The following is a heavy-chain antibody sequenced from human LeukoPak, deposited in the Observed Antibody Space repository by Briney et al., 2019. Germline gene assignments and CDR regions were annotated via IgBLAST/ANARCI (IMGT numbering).Heavy chain of an antibody. CDR2: IDPSDSYT. D-gene: IGHD2-15*01. Sequence: GESLKISCKGSGYSFTSYWISWVRQMPGKGLEWMGRIDPSDSYTNYSPSFQGHVTISADKSISSAYLQWSSLKASDTAMYYCASPLSGLRGYGMDVWGKGTTVTVSS. J-gene: IGHJ6*04. CDR3: ASPLSGLRGYGMDV. V-gene: IGHV5-10-1*01. CDR1: GYSFTSYW.